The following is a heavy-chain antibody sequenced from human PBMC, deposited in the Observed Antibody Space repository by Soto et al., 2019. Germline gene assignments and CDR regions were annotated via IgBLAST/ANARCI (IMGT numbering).Heavy chain of an antibody. D-gene: IGHD3-22*01. CDR3: AGYDYYDSSGYYAFDI. J-gene: IGHJ3*02. Sequence: TLSLTCTVSGGSISSGGYYWSWIRQHPGEGLEWIGYIYYSGSTYYNPSLKSRVTISVDTSKNQFSLKLSSVTAADTAVYYCAGYDYYDSSGYYAFDIWGQGTMVTV. CDR1: GGSISSGGYY. CDR2: IYYSGST. V-gene: IGHV4-31*03.